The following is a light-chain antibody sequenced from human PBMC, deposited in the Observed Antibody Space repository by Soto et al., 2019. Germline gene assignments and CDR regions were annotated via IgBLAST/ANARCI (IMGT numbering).Light chain of an antibody. J-gene: IGKJ1*01. Sequence: EIVLTPSPGTLSFSPGERGTLSFRASQSVSSSYLAWYQQKPGQAPRLLIYGASSRATGIPDRFSGSGSGTDFTLTISRLEPEDFAVYYCQQYGSSGTFGQGTKVDIK. CDR1: QSVSSSY. CDR2: GAS. V-gene: IGKV3-20*01. CDR3: QQYGSSGT.